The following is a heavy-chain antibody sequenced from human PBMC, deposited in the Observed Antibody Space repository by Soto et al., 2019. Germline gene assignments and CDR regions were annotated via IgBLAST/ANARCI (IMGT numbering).Heavy chain of an antibody. CDR1: GYTFTSYG. Sequence: QVQLVQSGAEVKKPGASVKVSCKASGYTFTSYGIRWVRQAPGQGLEWMGWISAYNGNTNYAQKLQGRVTMTTDTSTSTAYMELRSLRSDDTAVYYCARRQDCSGGSCYSYYYGMDVWGQGTTVTVSS. D-gene: IGHD2-15*01. CDR3: ARRQDCSGGSCYSYYYGMDV. V-gene: IGHV1-18*01. CDR2: ISAYNGNT. J-gene: IGHJ6*02.